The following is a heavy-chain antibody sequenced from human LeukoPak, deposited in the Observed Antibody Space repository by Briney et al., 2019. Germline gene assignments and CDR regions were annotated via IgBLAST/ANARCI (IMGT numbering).Heavy chain of an antibody. CDR1: GYTFTSYD. J-gene: IGHJ5*02. CDR3: ARVNTIFGVVIHNWFDP. CDR2: MNPNSGNT. V-gene: IGHV1-8*03. Sequence: ASVKVSCKASGYTFTSYDINWVRQATGQGLEWMGWMNPNSGNTGYAQKFQGRVTITRNTSISTAYMELSSLRSEDTAVYYCARVNTIFGVVIHNWFDPWGQGTLVTVSS. D-gene: IGHD3-3*01.